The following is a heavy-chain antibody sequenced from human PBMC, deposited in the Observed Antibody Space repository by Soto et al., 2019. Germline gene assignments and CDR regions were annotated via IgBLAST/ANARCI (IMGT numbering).Heavy chain of an antibody. CDR3: AKDSRIVVVPAPYDY. CDR2: ISYDGSNK. J-gene: IGHJ4*02. D-gene: IGHD2-21*02. CDR1: GFTFSSYG. Sequence: QVPLVESGGGVVQPGRSLRLSCAASGFTFSSYGMHWVRQAPGKGLEWVAVISYDGSNKYYADSVKGRFTISRDNFKNTLYLQMNSLRAEATAVYYCAKDSRIVVVPAPYDYWGQGTLVTVSS. V-gene: IGHV3-30*18.